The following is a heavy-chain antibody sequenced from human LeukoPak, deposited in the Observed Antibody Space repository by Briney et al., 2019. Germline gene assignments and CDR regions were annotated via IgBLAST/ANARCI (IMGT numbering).Heavy chain of an antibody. CDR3: TSWGDTTAEYFQR. V-gene: IGHV3-7*01. CDR1: GFSVSGKF. J-gene: IGHJ1*01. CDR2: INPDGRDT. Sequence: GGSLRLSCAASGFSVSGKFMSWVRQAPGKGLEWVAHINPDGRDTYYVDSVKGRFTISRDNAQNSMYLQMNSLRVEDTAVYYCTSWGDTTAEYFQRWGQGTLVTVSS. D-gene: IGHD2-21*02.